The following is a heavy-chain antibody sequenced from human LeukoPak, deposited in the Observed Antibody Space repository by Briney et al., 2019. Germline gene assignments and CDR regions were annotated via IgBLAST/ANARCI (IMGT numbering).Heavy chain of an antibody. D-gene: IGHD6-19*01. CDR1: GYSFTSYA. V-gene: IGHV7-4-1*02. CDR3: AKTKIAVAGAFDY. J-gene: IGHJ4*02. Sequence: ASVKVSCKASGYSFTSYAMNWVRQAPGQGLEWMGWINTNTGNPTYAQGFTGRFVFSLDTSVSTAYLQTSSLKAEDTAVYYCAKTKIAVAGAFDYWGQGTLVTVSS. CDR2: INTNTGNP.